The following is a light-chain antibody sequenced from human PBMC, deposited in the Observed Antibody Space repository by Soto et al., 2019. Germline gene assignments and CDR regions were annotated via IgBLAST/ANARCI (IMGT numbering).Light chain of an antibody. CDR1: QSVSSN. CDR3: QQYGYSPRT. CDR2: GAS. Sequence: EIVMTQSPATLSVSPGERATFSFSASQSVSSNLAWYQQKPGQAPRLLIYGASIRATGIPARFSGSGSGTDFTLTISSLDPEDFAVYFCQQYGYSPRTFGQGTKVDIK. V-gene: IGKV3-15*01. J-gene: IGKJ1*01.